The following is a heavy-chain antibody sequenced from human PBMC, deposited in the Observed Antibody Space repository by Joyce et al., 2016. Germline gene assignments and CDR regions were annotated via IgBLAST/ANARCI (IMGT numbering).Heavy chain of an antibody. V-gene: IGHV4-59*01. J-gene: IGHJ4*01. CDR3: ARGRPGSFYESSGVFDY. D-gene: IGHD3-22*01. CDR1: GDSMSYYY. CDR2: IFYSGST. Sequence: QVQLQESGPGLVKPSETLSLTCTVSGDSMSYYYWSWIRQPPGKGLEWVGYIFYSGSTNYNPSRKSRVTISMDTSKNHFSLRLRSVAAADTAVYFCARGRPGSFYESSGVFDYWGHGTLVTVSS.